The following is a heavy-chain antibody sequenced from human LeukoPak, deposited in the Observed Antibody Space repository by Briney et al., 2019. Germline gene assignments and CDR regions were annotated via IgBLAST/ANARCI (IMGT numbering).Heavy chain of an antibody. D-gene: IGHD3-10*01. CDR1: GGSISSYY. J-gene: IGHJ5*02. CDR2: IYYSGST. Sequence: SETLSLTCTVSGGSISSYYWSWIRQPPGKGLEWIGYIYYSGSTNYNPSLKSRVTISVDTSKNQFSLKLSSVTAADTAVYYCARVELLWFGESHLNWFDPWGQGTLVTVSS. V-gene: IGHV4-59*01. CDR3: ARVELLWFGESHLNWFDP.